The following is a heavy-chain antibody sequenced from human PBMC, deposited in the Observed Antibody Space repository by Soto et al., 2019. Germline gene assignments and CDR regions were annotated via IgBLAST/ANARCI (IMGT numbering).Heavy chain of an antibody. V-gene: IGHV1-18*01. CDR1: GYTFTSSG. J-gene: IGHJ4*02. Sequence: QVQLVQSGAEVKKPGASVKVSCKASGYTFTSSGSSWGRQAPGQGVEWMGWISAYNGNTNYAQKLQGRVTMNTDSSTRTACMELRSLRSAVTAVYYCARVPPPFASWGQGTLVTVS. CDR3: ARVPPPFAS. CDR2: ISAYNGNT.